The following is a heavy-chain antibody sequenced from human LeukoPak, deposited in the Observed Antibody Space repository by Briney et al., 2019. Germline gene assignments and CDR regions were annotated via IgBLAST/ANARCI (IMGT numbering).Heavy chain of an antibody. CDR3: AREWRSLTTVVTRGLDY. CDR2: ISAYNGNT. V-gene: IGHV1-18*01. J-gene: IGHJ4*02. D-gene: IGHD4-23*01. CDR1: GYTFTSYG. Sequence: VKVSCKASGYTFTSYGISWVRQAPGQGLEWMGWISAYNGNTNYAQKLQGRVTMTTDTSTSTAYTELRSLRSDDTAVYYCAREWRSLTTVVTRGLDYWGQGTLVTVSS.